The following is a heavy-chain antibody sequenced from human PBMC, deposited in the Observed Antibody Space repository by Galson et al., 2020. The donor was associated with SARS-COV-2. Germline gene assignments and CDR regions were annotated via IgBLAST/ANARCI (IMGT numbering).Heavy chain of an antibody. CDR2: IYYSGTT. Sequence: SETLSLTCTVSGGSISSGDYSWSWLRQRPGNGMEWIGYIYYSGTTYYNPSLKSRVTISVDTSKNQFSLKLNSVTAADTAVYYCAKYSSTSFDTWGQGTLVTVSS. D-gene: IGHD6-13*01. J-gene: IGHJ5*02. CDR3: AKYSSTSFDT. CDR1: GGSISSGDYS. V-gene: IGHV4-31*03.